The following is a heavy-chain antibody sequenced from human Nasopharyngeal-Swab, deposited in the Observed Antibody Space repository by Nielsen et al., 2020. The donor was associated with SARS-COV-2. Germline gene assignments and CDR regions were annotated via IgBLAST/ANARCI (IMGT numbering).Heavy chain of an antibody. V-gene: IGHV4-34*01. D-gene: IGHD3-9*01. CDR2: INHSGST. J-gene: IGHJ6*02. CDR3: ARVRPYYDILTGYYTKNGGYYGMDV. Sequence: RQAPGKGLEWIGEINHSGSTNYNPSLKSRVTISVDTSKNQFPLKLSSVTAADTAVYYCARVRPYYDILTGYYTKNGGYYGMDVWGQGTTVTVSS.